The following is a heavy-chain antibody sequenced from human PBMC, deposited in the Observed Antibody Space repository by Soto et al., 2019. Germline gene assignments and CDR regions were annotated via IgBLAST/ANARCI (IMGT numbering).Heavy chain of an antibody. CDR2: IYYSGST. Sequence: SETLSLTCTVSGGSISSSSYYWGWIRQPPGKGLEWIGSIYYSGSTYYNPSLKSRVTISVDTSKNQFSLKLSSVTAADTAVYYCARQSHSSGWYSPDFDYWGQGTLVTVSS. V-gene: IGHV4-39*01. D-gene: IGHD6-19*01. CDR1: GGSISSSSYY. J-gene: IGHJ4*02. CDR3: ARQSHSSGWYSPDFDY.